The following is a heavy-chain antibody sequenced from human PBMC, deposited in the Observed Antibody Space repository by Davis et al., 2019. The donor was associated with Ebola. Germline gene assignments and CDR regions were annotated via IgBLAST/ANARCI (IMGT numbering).Heavy chain of an antibody. Sequence: MPSETLSLTCAVSGGSFSGYYWSWIRQPPGKGLEWIGEINHSGSTNYNPSLKSRVTISVDTSKNQFPLKLSSVTAADTAVYYCAREAYYYGMDVWGQGTTVTVSS. V-gene: IGHV4-34*01. CDR1: GGSFSGYY. CDR2: INHSGST. CDR3: AREAYYYGMDV. J-gene: IGHJ6*02.